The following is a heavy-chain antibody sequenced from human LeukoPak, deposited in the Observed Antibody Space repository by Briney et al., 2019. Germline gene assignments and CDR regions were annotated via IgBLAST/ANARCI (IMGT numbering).Heavy chain of an antibody. J-gene: IGHJ4*02. CDR3: AKDMTAATTHNFDY. V-gene: IGHV3-9*01. CDR1: GFTFAAYA. D-gene: IGHD2-15*01. Sequence: GGSLRLSCAASGFTFAAYAMHWVRQAPGKGLEWVSGISWDSVSIGYADSVKGRFTISRDNAKNSLYLQMNSLRAEDTALYYCAKDMTAATTHNFDYWGQGTLVTVSS. CDR2: ISWDSVSI.